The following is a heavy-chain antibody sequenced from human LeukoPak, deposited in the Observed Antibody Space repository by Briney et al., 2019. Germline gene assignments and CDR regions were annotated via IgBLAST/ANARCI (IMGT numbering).Heavy chain of an antibody. J-gene: IGHJ4*02. CDR1: DGSITNYY. V-gene: IGHV4-59*01. CDR3: ARDQRYNYFDY. Sequence: SETLSLTCSVSDGSITNYYWVWIWQPPGKGLEWIGYINYSGNTDFNPSLESRVTMSLDTSNNQLSLKLTSVTAADTAMYYCARDQRYNYFDYWGQGILVTVSS. CDR2: INYSGNT. D-gene: IGHD3-9*01.